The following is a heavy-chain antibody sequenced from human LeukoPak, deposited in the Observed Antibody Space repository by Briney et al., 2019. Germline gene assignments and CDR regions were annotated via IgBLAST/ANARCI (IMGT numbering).Heavy chain of an antibody. D-gene: IGHD6-13*01. CDR3: ARVEQQLGHLDY. Sequence: SQTLTLTCDASGGSFSSDGYSWSWNRPPPGKGLEWIGYIYHSRSTYYNPSLKSRVTISVDRSKNQFSLKLSSVTAADTAVYYCARVEQQLGHLDYWGQGTLVTVSS. CDR1: GGSFSSDGYS. J-gene: IGHJ4*02. CDR2: IYHSRST. V-gene: IGHV4-30-2*01.